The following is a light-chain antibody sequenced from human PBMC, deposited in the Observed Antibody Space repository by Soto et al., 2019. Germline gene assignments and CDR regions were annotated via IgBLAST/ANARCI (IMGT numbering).Light chain of an antibody. J-gene: IGKJ3*01. V-gene: IGKV1-33*01. CDR1: QDIPSY. Sequence: DIQMTQSPSSLSASVGDRVTITCQASQDIPSYLNWYQHKPGKAPKLLIYDASILEAGVPPRFSGSGSGTDFTLTISSLQPEDVATYYCQHCDYLPIFGPGTTVDFK. CDR2: DAS. CDR3: QHCDYLPI.